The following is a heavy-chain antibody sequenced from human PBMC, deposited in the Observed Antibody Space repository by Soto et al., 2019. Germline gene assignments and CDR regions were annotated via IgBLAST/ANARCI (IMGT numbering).Heavy chain of an antibody. CDR3: VREPRSPISGGLYYGIDV. Sequence: PSETLSLTCAVSRSSITGGYYWGWVRQPPGKGLELIGSIYHSGNIYYNPSLKSRVTISVDTSKNQISLKVGSVTAADTAVYYCVREPRSPISGGLYYGIDVWGQGTTVTVSS. J-gene: IGHJ6*02. CDR2: IYHSGNI. D-gene: IGHD3-16*01. CDR1: RSSITGGYY. V-gene: IGHV4-38-2*02.